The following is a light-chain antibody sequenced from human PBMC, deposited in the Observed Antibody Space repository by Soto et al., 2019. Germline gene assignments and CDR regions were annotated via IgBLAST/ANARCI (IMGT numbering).Light chain of an antibody. V-gene: IGLV2-11*01. J-gene: IGLJ1*01. CDR3: CSYAGSYSYV. Sequence: LTQPRSVSGSPGQSVTISFTGTSSDVGGYNYVSWYQQHPGKAPKLMIYDVSKRPSGVPDRFSGSKSGNTASLTISGLQAEDEADYYCCSYAGSYSYVFGTGTKVTVL. CDR1: SSDVGGYNY. CDR2: DVS.